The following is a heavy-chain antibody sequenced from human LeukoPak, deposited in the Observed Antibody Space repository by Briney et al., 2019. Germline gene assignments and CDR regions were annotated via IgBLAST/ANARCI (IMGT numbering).Heavy chain of an antibody. D-gene: IGHD1-1*01. CDR1: RFTFRSYS. Sequence: GGSLRLSCAAPRFTFRSYSMHWVRQTPGKGLEYVSAISTDGDNTYYANSVKDRFTISRDNSKNTLFLQMGSLTADDMAIYYCARVGDDDAFDIWGQGTMVIVSS. CDR2: ISTDGDNT. J-gene: IGHJ3*02. V-gene: IGHV3-64*01. CDR3: ARVGDDDAFDI.